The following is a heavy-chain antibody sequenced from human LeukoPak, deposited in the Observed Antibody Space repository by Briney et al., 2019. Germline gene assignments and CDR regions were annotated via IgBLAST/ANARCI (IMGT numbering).Heavy chain of an antibody. CDR2: IYYSGST. V-gene: IGHV4-39*07. Sequence: PSETLSLTCTVSGGSISSSSYYWGWIRQPPGKGLEWIGSIYYSGSTYYNPSLKSRVTISVDTSKNQFSLKLSSVTAADTAVYYCASEPVGGGYSYGHFDYWGQGTLVTVSS. CDR3: ASEPVGGGYSYGHFDY. J-gene: IGHJ4*02. CDR1: GGSISSSSYY. D-gene: IGHD5-18*01.